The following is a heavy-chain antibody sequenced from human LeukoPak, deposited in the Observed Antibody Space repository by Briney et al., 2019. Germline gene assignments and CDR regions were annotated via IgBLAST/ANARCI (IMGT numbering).Heavy chain of an antibody. CDR2: IRGSGGST. Sequence: GGSLRLSCAASGFTFSSYAMSWVRQAPGKGLEWVSAIRGSGGSTYYADSVKGRFTISRDNSKNTVYLQMNSLRAEDTAIYYCAKAVGSSGYFSRDAFDIWGQGTMVTVSS. J-gene: IGHJ3*02. CDR3: AKAVGSSGYFSRDAFDI. CDR1: GFTFSSYA. V-gene: IGHV3-23*01. D-gene: IGHD3-22*01.